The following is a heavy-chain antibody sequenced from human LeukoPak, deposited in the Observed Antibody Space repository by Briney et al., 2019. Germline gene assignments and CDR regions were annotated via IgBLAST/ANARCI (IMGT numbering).Heavy chain of an antibody. D-gene: IGHD5-24*01. J-gene: IGHJ4*02. V-gene: IGHV3-9*01. CDR3: AKGRDGYNLLSFGY. CDR1: GFTFDDYA. Sequence: GRSLRLSCAASGFTFDDYAMHRVRQAPGKGLEWVSGISWNSGSIGYADSVKGRFTISRDNAKNSLYLQMNSLRAEDTALYYCAKGRDGYNLLSFGYWGQGTLVTASS. CDR2: ISWNSGSI.